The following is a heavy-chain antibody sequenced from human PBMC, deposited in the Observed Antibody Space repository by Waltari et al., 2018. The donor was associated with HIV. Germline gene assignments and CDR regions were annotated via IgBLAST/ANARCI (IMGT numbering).Heavy chain of an antibody. D-gene: IGHD3-16*01. V-gene: IGHV4-30-2*01. J-gene: IGHJ5*02. CDR2: IYHRVNSYQSVRT. CDR1: GGSISSGGYS. CDR3: ATIPWGEFYFDP. Sequence: QLQLQESGSGLVEPSQTLSLTCAISGGSISSGGYSWSWLRQPPGKGLEWIGYIYHRVNSYQSVRTYYKPSRKSRVTISIDSSNNQFSLKLSSVTAADTAVYYCATIPWGEFYFDPWGQGTLVTVSS.